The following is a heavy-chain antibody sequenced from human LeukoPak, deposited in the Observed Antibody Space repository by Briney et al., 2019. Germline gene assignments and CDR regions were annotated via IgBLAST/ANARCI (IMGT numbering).Heavy chain of an antibody. CDR3: AKDGTFGGVIVILVDFDY. CDR1: GFTFSSYA. J-gene: IGHJ4*02. CDR2: ISGSGGST. Sequence: GGSLRLSCAASGFTFSSYAVSWVRQAPGKGLEWVSAISGSGGSTYYADSVKGRFTISRDNSKNTLYLQMNSLRAEDTAVYYCAKDGTFGGVIVILVDFDYWGQGTLVTVSS. D-gene: IGHD3-16*02. V-gene: IGHV3-23*01.